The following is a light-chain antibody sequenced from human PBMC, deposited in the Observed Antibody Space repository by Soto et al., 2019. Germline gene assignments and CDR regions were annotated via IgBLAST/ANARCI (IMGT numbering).Light chain of an antibody. Sequence: QSALTQPASVSGSPGQSITISCTGTSSDVGGYNYVSWYQQHPGKAPKLMIYEVSNRPLGVSNRFSGSKSGNTASLTISGLQAEDEADYYCSSYTSSSLRVFGGGTKLTVL. V-gene: IGLV2-14*01. J-gene: IGLJ2*01. CDR1: SSDVGGYNY. CDR3: SSYTSSSLRV. CDR2: EVS.